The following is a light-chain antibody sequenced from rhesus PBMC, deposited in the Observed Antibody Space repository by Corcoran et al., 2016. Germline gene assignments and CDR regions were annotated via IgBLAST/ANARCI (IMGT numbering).Light chain of an antibody. CDR3: QHGYGTPLT. J-gene: IGKJ4*01. CDR1: ENVNNY. CDR2: KAS. V-gene: IGKV1-74*01. Sequence: DIQMTQSPSSLSASVGDRVTITCRASENVNNYLNWYQQKPVKAPKLLIYKASILQSGVHSRLHGSGSGTDYTFTISSLQPEDVATYYCQHGYGTPLTFGGGTKVELK.